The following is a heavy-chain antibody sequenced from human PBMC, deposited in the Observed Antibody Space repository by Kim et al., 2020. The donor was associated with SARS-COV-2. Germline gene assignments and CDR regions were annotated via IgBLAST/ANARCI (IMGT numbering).Heavy chain of an antibody. Sequence: GGSLRLSCATSGFTLSSYGLNWVRQAPGKGLEWVSSISSSGTNTHYADSLEGRFTISKDSAKNSLYLQMNSLRAEDTAIYYCARGGYPRSWGQGTPVTVSS. D-gene: IGHD5-18*01. CDR2: ISSSGTNT. V-gene: IGHV3-21*01. CDR3: ARGGYPRS. J-gene: IGHJ5*02. CDR1: GFTLSSYG.